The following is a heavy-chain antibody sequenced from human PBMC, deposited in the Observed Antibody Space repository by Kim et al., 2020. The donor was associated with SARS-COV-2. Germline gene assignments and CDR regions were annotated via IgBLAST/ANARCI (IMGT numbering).Heavy chain of an antibody. CDR2: INTNTGNP. CDR1: GYTFTSYA. Sequence: ASVKVSCKASGYTFTSYAMNWVRQAPGQGRVGMVWINTNTGNPTYAQGFTGRFVFSLDTTVSTAYLQISSLKAEDTAVYYCARELSSNYGDNCFDPWGQGTLVTVSS. CDR3: ARELSSNYGDNCFDP. J-gene: IGHJ5*02. D-gene: IGHD4-4*01. V-gene: IGHV7-4-1*02.